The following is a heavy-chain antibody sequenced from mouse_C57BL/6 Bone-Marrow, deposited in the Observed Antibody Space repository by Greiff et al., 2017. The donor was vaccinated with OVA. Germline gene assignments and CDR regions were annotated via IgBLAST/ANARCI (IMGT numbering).Heavy chain of an antibody. CDR1: GYTFTSYG. Sequence: LQESGAELARPGASVKLSCKASGYTFTSYGISWVKQRTGQGLEWIGEIYPRSGNTYYNEKFKGKATLTADKSSSTAYMEFRSLTSEDSAVYFCARERIYYGYDGYFDVWGTGTTVTVSS. J-gene: IGHJ1*03. CDR3: ARERIYYGYDGYFDV. CDR2: IYPRSGNT. D-gene: IGHD2-2*01. V-gene: IGHV1-81*01.